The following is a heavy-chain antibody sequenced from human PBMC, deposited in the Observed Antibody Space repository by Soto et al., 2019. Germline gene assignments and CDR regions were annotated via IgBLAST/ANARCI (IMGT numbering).Heavy chain of an antibody. D-gene: IGHD2-2*01. Sequence: VQLVESGGGLVQPGGSLRLSCAASGFSFSSYWMHWVRHAPGKGLVWVSRINSDGSSTTYADSVKGRFTISRDNAKNTLYLQMNSLTPDDTAVYYCAKGVPAATRYCQHWGQGTLVTVSS. V-gene: IGHV3-74*01. CDR2: INSDGSST. CDR1: GFSFSSYW. CDR3: AKGVPAATRYCQH. J-gene: IGHJ1*01.